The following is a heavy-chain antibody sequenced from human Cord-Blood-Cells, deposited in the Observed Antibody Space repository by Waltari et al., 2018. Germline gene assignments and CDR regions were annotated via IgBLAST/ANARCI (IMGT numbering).Heavy chain of an antibody. D-gene: IGHD1-26*01. Sequence: QVQLQLWGAGLLKPSETLSLTCAVYGGSFSGYYWSWIRQPPGKGLEWIGEINHSGSTNSNPSLKSRVTISVDTSKNQFSLKLSSVTAADTAVYYCARHGLLVSGSYFQHWDQGTLVTVSS. CDR2: INHSGST. CDR1: GGSFSGYY. J-gene: IGHJ1*01. CDR3: ARHGLLVSGSYFQH. V-gene: IGHV4-34*01.